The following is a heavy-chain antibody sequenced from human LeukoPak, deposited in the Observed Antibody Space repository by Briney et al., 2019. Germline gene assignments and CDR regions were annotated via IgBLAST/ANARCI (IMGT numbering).Heavy chain of an antibody. CDR2: IYYSGST. CDR3: ARGVVVVPAATDAFDI. V-gene: IGHV4-30-4*01. D-gene: IGHD2-2*01. J-gene: IGHJ3*02. Sequence: SQTLSLTCTVSGGSISSDDYYWSWIRQPPGKGLEWIGYIYYSGSTYYNPSLKSRVTISVDTSKNQFSLKLSSVTAADTAVYYCARGVVVVPAATDAFDIWGQGTMVTVSS. CDR1: GGSISSDDYY.